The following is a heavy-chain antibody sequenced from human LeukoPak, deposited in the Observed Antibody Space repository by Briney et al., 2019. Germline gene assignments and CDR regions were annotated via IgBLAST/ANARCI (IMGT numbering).Heavy chain of an antibody. Sequence: PSETLSLTCAVYGGSFSGYYWSWIRQPPGKGLEWIGEINHSGSTNYNPSLKSRVTISVDTSKNQFSLKLSSVTAADTAVYYCASVTSTESATDLGELSGANSGFDPWGQGTLVTVSS. J-gene: IGHJ5*02. CDR2: INHSGST. CDR1: GGSFSGYY. CDR3: ASVTSTESATDLGELSGANSGFDP. D-gene: IGHD3-16*02. V-gene: IGHV4-34*01.